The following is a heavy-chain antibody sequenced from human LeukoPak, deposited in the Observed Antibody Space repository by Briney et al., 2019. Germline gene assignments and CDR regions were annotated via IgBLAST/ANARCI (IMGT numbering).Heavy chain of an antibody. CDR1: GFTFSSYS. D-gene: IGHD2-8*01. Sequence: GGSLRLSCAASGFTFSSYSMHWVRQAPGKGLVWVSHINTDGSSTSLADSVKGRFTISRDNAKNTLYLQMNSLRAEDTAVYYCGRSGVAYGMDVWGQGTTVSASS. CDR3: GRSGVAYGMDV. V-gene: IGHV3-74*01. CDR2: INTDGSST. J-gene: IGHJ6*02.